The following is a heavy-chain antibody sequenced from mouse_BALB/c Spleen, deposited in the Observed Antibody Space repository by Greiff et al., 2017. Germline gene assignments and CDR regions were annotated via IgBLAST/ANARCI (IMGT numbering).Heavy chain of an antibody. V-gene: IGHV5-6*01. CDR1: GFTFSSYG. J-gene: IGHJ2*01. CDR2: ISSGGSYT. Sequence: EVKLQESGGDLVKPGGSLKLSCAASGFTFSSYGMSWVRQTPDKRLEWVATISSGGSYTYYPDSVKGRFTISRDNAKNTLYLQMSSLKSEDTAMYYCARQAEFTTVVATDYWGQGTTLTVSS. CDR3: ARQAEFTTVVATDY. D-gene: IGHD1-1*01.